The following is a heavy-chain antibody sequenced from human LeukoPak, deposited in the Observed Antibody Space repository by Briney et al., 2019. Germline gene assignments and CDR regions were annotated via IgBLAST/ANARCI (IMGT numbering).Heavy chain of an antibody. CDR1: GGTFSSYA. V-gene: IGHV1-69*04. CDR3: VRVGLGWLQSFDY. D-gene: IGHD5-24*01. Sequence: GASVKVSCKASGGTFSSYAISWVRQAPGQGLEWMGRIIPILGIANYAQKFQGRVTITADKSTSTAYMELSSLRSEDTAVYYCVRVGLGWLQSFDYWGQGTLVTVSS. J-gene: IGHJ4*02. CDR2: IIPILGIA.